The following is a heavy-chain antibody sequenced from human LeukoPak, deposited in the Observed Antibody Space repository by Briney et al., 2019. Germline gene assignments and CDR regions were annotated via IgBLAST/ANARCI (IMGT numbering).Heavy chain of an antibody. CDR1: GFTFRSYW. CDR2: ISYDGSNK. D-gene: IGHD3-10*01. CDR3: ARDLLVRGVIDY. Sequence: GGSLRLSCAASGFTFRSYWMHWVRQAPGKGLEWVAVISYDGSNKYYADSVKGRFTISRDNSKNTLYLQMNSLRAEDTAVYYCARDLLVRGVIDYWGQGTLVTVSS. J-gene: IGHJ4*02. V-gene: IGHV3-30*03.